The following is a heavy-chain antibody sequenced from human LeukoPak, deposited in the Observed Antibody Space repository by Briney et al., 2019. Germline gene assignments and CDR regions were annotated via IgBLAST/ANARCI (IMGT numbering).Heavy chain of an antibody. CDR3: ARDSDYGDYEDY. D-gene: IGHD4-17*01. Sequence: SETLSLTCTVSGGSTSSYYWSWIRQPAGKGLEWIGRIYTSGSTNYNPSLKSRVTMSVDTSKNQFSLRLSSVTAADTAVYYCARDSDYGDYEDYWGQGTLVTVSS. J-gene: IGHJ4*02. CDR1: GGSTSSYY. V-gene: IGHV4-4*07. CDR2: IYTSGST.